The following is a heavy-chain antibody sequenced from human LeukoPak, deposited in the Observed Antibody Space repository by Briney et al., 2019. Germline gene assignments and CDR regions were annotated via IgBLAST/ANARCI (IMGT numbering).Heavy chain of an antibody. CDR1: GFTFSSYV. CDR2: ISYDGSNE. J-gene: IGHJ4*02. Sequence: GGSLRLSCAASGFTFSSYVMPWVRQAPGKGLEWVAIISYDGSNEYYADSVKGRFTISRDNSKNTLYLQMNSLRSEDTAVYYCATATYYDFWTLFGYWGQGTLVTVSS. V-gene: IGHV3-30*04. CDR3: ATATYYDFWTLFGY. D-gene: IGHD3-3*01.